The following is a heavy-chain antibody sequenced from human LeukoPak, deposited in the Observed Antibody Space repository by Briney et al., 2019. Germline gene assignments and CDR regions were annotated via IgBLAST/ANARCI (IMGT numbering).Heavy chain of an antibody. CDR3: AKAGGYCSGGSCYAAY. CDR2: IKQAGSEN. V-gene: IGHV3-7*01. Sequence: GGSLRLSCAASGFIFSSYWMTWVRQAPGKGLEWVANIKQAGSENSYVDSVKGRFTVSRDNAKNSLYLQINSLRAEDTAVYYCAKAGGYCSGGSCYAAYWGQGTLVTVSS. J-gene: IGHJ4*02. D-gene: IGHD2-15*01. CDR1: GFIFSSYW.